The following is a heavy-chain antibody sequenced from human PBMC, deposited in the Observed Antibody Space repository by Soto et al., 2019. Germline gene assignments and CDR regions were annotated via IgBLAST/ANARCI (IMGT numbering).Heavy chain of an antibody. Sequence: QGQLVESGGGVVQPGTSLRLSCEVSGITFSRNAMHWVRHTPAKGLEWVAVISYDGKNKYYADSGRGRFTISRGNSRNTLYLRVSSVGFDDTAGYYCGRSPESSGWADLDYWGQGIRVTVSS. V-gene: IGHV3-30*07. CDR3: GRSPESSGWADLDY. CDR2: ISYDGKNK. J-gene: IGHJ4*02. D-gene: IGHD6-19*01. CDR1: GITFSRNA.